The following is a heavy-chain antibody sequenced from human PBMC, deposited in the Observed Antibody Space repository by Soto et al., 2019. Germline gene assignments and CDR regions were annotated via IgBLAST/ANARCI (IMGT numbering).Heavy chain of an antibody. Sequence: PSETLSLTCTVSGASISGYYWSWIRKSAGKGLEWIGRIYATGTTDYNPSLKSRVMMSVDTSKKQFSLKLRSVTAADTAVYYCVRDGTKTLRDWFDPWGQGISVTVSS. J-gene: IGHJ5*02. D-gene: IGHD1-1*01. V-gene: IGHV4-4*07. CDR1: GASISGYY. CDR3: VRDGTKTLRDWFDP. CDR2: IYATGTT.